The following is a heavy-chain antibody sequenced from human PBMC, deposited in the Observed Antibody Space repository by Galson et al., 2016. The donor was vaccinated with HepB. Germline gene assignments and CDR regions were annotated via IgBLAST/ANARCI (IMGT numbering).Heavy chain of an antibody. J-gene: IGHJ5*02. Sequence: SLRLSCAASGFSFSSSWMTWVRQSPGKGLEWVANIKQDGSYRHYVDYVKGRFTVSRDNAKNSLYLEMNSLRVEDTAVEYCARSRGNDLWGQGTLVIVSS. CDR2: IKQDGSYR. CDR1: GFSFSSSW. CDR3: ARSRGNDL. V-gene: IGHV3-7*01.